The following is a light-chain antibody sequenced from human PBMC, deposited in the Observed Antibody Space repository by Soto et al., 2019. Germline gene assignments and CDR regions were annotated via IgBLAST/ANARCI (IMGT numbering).Light chain of an antibody. V-gene: IGKV3-20*01. CDR3: QKYDTSPRT. CDR2: GAS. CDR1: QSVSSGY. J-gene: IGKJ1*01. Sequence: EIVLTQSPGTLSLSPGDRATLSCRASQSVSSGYLAWYQQKPGQAPRLLIYGASTRAAGIPDRFGGSGSATGFTLTISRREPDVLAVYYCQKYDTSPRTLGQGTRVDIK.